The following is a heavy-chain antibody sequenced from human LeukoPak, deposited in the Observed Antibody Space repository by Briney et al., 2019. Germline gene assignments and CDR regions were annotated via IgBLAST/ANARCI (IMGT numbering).Heavy chain of an antibody. D-gene: IGHD3-10*02. CDR2: IRHDESDQ. V-gene: IGHV3-30*02. Sequence: GGSLRLSCAASGFTFSYYNMHWVRQAPGKGLEWVAMIRHDESDQYYVDSVKGRFFISRDNSKSTLFLQMNSLRAEDTAVYYCARDGMFSPFDYWGQGTLVTVSS. CDR1: GFTFSYYN. J-gene: IGHJ4*02. CDR3: ARDGMFSPFDY.